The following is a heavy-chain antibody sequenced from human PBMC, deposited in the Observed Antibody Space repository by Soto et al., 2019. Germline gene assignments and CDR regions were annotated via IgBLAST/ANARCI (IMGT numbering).Heavy chain of an antibody. J-gene: IGHJ4*02. Sequence: GGSLRLSCAASGFTFSNYWITWVRQAPWKGLEWVANIKEDGIEKHYVDSVKGRFTISRDNAKNTLYLQMNSLSAEDTAIYYCAKDAIMVSRSFNYFDFWGQGALVTVSS. V-gene: IGHV3-7*03. CDR3: AKDAIMVSRSFNYFDF. D-gene: IGHD2-8*01. CDR1: GFTFSNYW. CDR2: IKEDGIEK.